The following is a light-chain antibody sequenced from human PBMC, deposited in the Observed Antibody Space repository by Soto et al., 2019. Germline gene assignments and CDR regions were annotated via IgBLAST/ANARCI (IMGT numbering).Light chain of an antibody. CDR1: QSISSW. CDR2: KAS. CDR3: QQYNSYSRT. V-gene: IGKV1-5*03. J-gene: IGKJ1*01. Sequence: DIQMTQSPSTLSASVGDRVTITCRASQSISSWLAWYQQKPGKAPKLLIYKASSLESGVPSRFSGSGSGTDFSLTISSLQTDDFATYYCQQYNSYSRTFGQGTKVDIK.